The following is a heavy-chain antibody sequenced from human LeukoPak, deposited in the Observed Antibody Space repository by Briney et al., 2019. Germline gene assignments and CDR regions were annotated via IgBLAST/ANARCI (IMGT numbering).Heavy chain of an antibody. V-gene: IGHV3-21*01. CDR2: ISSSSSYI. Sequence: GGSLRLSCAASGFTFSSYSMNWVRQAPGKGLEWVSSISSSSSYIYYADSVKGRFTISRDNAKNSLYLQMNSLRAEDTAVYYCARVEGYCSSTSCYAVSWFDPWGQGTLVTVSS. J-gene: IGHJ5*02. CDR1: GFTFSSYS. CDR3: ARVEGYCSSTSCYAVSWFDP. D-gene: IGHD2-2*01.